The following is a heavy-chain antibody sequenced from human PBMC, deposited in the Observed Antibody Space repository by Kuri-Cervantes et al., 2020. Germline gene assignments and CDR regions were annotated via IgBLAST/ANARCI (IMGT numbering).Heavy chain of an antibody. CDR1: GGSISSYY. J-gene: IGHJ4*02. D-gene: IGHD4-17*01. CDR3: ARESRVDGDLDY. Sequence: SETLSLTCTVSGGSISSYYWSWIRQPPGKGLEWIGYIYYSGSTNYNPSLKSRVTISVDTSKNQFSLKLSSVTAADTAVYYCARESRVDGDLDYWGQGTLVTVSS. CDR2: IYYSGST. V-gene: IGHV4-59*01.